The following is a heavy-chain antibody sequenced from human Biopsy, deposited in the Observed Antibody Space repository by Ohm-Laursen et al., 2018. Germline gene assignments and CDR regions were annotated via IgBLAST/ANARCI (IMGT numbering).Heavy chain of an antibody. J-gene: IGHJ4*02. V-gene: IGHV4-39*01. Sequence: GTLSLTCTVSGGSISSNYYYWGWIRQPPGKGLEWIGSIYYRGNTNYNPSLKSRVTISVDTSKNHFSLKLSSATAADTDVFYCARHGSQGYCTGGSCVDYWGQGALVTVSS. CDR2: IYYRGNT. D-gene: IGHD2-15*01. CDR1: GGSISSNYYY. CDR3: ARHGSQGYCTGGSCVDY.